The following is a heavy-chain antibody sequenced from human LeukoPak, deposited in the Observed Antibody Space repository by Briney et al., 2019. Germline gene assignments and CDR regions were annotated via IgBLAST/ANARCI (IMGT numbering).Heavy chain of an antibody. Sequence: SETLSLTYTVSGGSICSYYWSSIREPPGKGLEWICYIYTSVSTNYNPSLKSRVTTSSDTSKNKFSLNLSSVTAAETPVYCCPRFLWWQGENWFDPWGQGTLVTVYS. D-gene: IGHD4/OR15-4a*01. J-gene: IGHJ5*02. CDR1: GGSICSYY. CDR2: IYTSVST. V-gene: IGHV4-4*09. CDR3: PRFLWWQGENWFDP.